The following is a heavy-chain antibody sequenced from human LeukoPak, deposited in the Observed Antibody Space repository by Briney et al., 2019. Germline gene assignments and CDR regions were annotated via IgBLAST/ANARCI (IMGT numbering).Heavy chain of an antibody. CDR1: GFTFSSYE. CDR3: AKDGDTVSGTYYFDMDV. CDR2: ISSSGSSR. Sequence: GGSLRLSCAASGFTFSSYEMNWVRQAPGKGLEWVSYISSSGSSRYYADSVKGRFTISRDNSRNTLYLQMNSLRAEDTALYYCAKDGDTVSGTYYFDMDVWGKGTTVTISS. V-gene: IGHV3-48*03. D-gene: IGHD1-26*01. J-gene: IGHJ6*03.